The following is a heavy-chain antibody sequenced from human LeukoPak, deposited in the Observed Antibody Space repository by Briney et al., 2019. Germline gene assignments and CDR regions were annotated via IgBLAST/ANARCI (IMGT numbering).Heavy chain of an antibody. V-gene: IGHV4-34*01. J-gene: IGHJ3*02. D-gene: IGHD6-13*01. CDR1: GGSFSGYY. CDR3: ARSYGSSWYSPPNAFDI. Sequence: SETLSLTCAVYGGSFSGYYWSWIRQPPGKGLEWIGEINHSGSTNYNPSLKSRVTISVDTSKNQFSLKLSSVTAADTAVYYCARSYGSSWYSPPNAFDIWGQGTMVTVSS. CDR2: INHSGST.